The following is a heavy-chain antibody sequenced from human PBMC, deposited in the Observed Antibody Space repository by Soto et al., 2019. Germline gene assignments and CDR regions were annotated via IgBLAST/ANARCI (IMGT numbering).Heavy chain of an antibody. J-gene: IGHJ4*02. CDR2: IYHSGST. V-gene: IGHV4-30-2*01. CDR3: ARGNVVAIDY. Sequence: QLQLQESGSGLVKPSQTLSLTCAVSGGSISSGGYSWSWIRQPPGKGLEWIGYIYHSGSTYYNPSHQSRITMSVDRSKNQFSLKLRSVPAADTAVYYCARGNVVAIDYWGQGTLVTVSS. CDR1: GGSISSGGYS. D-gene: IGHD2-21*01.